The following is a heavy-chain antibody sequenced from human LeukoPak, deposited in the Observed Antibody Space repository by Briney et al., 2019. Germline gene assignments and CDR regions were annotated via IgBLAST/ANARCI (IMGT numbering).Heavy chain of an antibody. CDR3: ARQTTYFDY. CDR1: GDSISSYY. V-gene: IGHV4-59*01. J-gene: IGHJ4*02. CDR2: IYYSGST. Sequence: SETLSLTCTVSGDSISSYYWSWIRQPPGKGLEWIGYIYYSGSTNYNPSLKSRVTISVETSKNEFSLKLRSVTAADTAVYYCARQTTYFDYWGQGTLVTVSS. D-gene: IGHD4-11*01.